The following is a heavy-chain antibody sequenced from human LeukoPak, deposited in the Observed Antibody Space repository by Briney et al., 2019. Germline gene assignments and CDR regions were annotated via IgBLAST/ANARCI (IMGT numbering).Heavy chain of an antibody. CDR1: GGSISSSSYY. D-gene: IGHD3-9*01. V-gene: IGHV4-39*01. Sequence: PSETLSLTCTVSGGSISSSSYYWGWIRQPPGKGMEWIGSIYYSGRTYYNPSLKSRVTISVDTSKNQFSLKLSSVTAADTAVYYCASGYDISTGYGYFDYWGQGTLVAVSS. CDR2: IYYSGRT. CDR3: ASGYDISTGYGYFDY. J-gene: IGHJ4*02.